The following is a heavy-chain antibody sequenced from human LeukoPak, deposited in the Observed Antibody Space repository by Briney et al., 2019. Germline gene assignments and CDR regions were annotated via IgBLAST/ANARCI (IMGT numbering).Heavy chain of an antibody. CDR3: AKDSTRYYGVLTVNLREKGALDY. J-gene: IGHJ4*02. CDR2: INSDGINT. Sequence: PGGSLRLPCAASGFTFSNYWMHWVRQAPGKGLVWVSRINSDGINTSYADSVKGRLTISRDNAKNTLNLQMNSLRAEDTAVYYCAKDSTRYYGVLTVNLREKGALDYWGQGTLVTVSS. D-gene: IGHD3-9*01. V-gene: IGHV3-74*01. CDR1: GFTFSNYW.